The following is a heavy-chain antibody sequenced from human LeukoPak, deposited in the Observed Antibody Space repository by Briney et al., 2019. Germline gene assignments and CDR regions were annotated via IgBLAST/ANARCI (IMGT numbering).Heavy chain of an antibody. V-gene: IGHV6-1*01. CDR1: GDSVSSISVA. D-gene: IGHD3-10*01. CDR2: TYYRSKWYY. Sequence: SQTLSLTCAISGDSVSSISVAWNWIRQSPSRGLEWLGRTYYRSKWYYEYAVSVKSRINISPDTSKNQFSLQLTSVTPEDTAVYYCTLARSEYHYGMDVWGQGTTVTVSS. CDR3: TLARSEYHYGMDV. J-gene: IGHJ6*02.